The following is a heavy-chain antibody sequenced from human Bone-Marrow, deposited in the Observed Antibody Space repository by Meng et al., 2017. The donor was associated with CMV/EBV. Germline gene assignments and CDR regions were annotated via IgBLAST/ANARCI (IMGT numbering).Heavy chain of an antibody. CDR2: IGTAGDT. CDR1: GFTFSSYD. CDR3: ARVNSGSYPDY. V-gene: IGHV3-13*01. Sequence: GESLKISCAASGFTFSSYDMHWVRQATGKGLEWVSAIGTAGDTYYPGSVKGRFTISRENAKNSLYLQMNSLRAGDTAVYYCARVNSGSYPDYWGQGTLVTVSS. J-gene: IGHJ4*02. D-gene: IGHD1-26*01.